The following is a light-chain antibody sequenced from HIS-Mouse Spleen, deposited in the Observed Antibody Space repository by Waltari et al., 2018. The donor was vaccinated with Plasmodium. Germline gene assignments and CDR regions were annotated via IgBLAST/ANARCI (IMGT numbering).Light chain of an antibody. V-gene: IGKV3-15*01. Sequence: EIVMTQSPATLSVSPGERATLSCRASQSVSSNLAWYQQKPGQAPRRLSYGAPTRATGIPARFSGSVSGTEFTLTISSMQSEDFAVYYCQQYNNWPPWTFGKGTKVEIK. J-gene: IGKJ1*01. CDR3: QQYNNWPPWT. CDR2: GAP. CDR1: QSVSSN.